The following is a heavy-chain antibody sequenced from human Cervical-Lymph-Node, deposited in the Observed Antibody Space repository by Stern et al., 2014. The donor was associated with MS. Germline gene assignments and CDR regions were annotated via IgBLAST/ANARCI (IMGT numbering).Heavy chain of an antibody. J-gene: IGHJ4*02. CDR2: ISYDGSDK. D-gene: IGHD6-13*01. V-gene: IGHV3-30-3*01. CDR3: TRQDQQLVTFDY. CDR1: GFTFSRYA. Sequence: VQLVESGGGVVQPGRSLRLSCAVSGFTFSRYAMHWVRQAPGKGLEWLAFISYDGSDKYYAESVRGRFSISRDNSKNTVYLQVNSLGAQDTAVYYCTRQDQQLVTFDYWGQGTLVTVSS.